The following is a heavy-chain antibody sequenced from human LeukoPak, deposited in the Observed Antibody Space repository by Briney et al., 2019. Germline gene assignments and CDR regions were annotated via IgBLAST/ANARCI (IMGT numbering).Heavy chain of an antibody. J-gene: IGHJ3*02. D-gene: IGHD3-10*01. Sequence: VYCPNSGFIVSSNYKSRHRQATGKELTWVSVIYSDGRTYYADSVKGRFTISRDNSKNTLYLQMNSLRAEDTAVYYCARDSGRFDVFDIWGQGTMVTVSS. CDR3: ARDSGRFDVFDI. V-gene: IGHV3-53*01. CDR2: IYSDGRT. CDR1: GFIVSSNY.